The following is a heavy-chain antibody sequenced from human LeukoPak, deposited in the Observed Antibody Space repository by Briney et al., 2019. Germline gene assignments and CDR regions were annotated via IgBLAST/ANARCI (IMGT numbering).Heavy chain of an antibody. D-gene: IGHD4-23*01. V-gene: IGHV4-34*01. J-gene: IGHJ4*02. CDR1: GGSFSGYY. CDR2: INHSGST. Sequence: RASETLSLTCAVYGGSFSGYYWSWIRQPPGKGPEWIGEINHSGSTNYNPSLKSRVTISVDTSKNQFSLKLSSVTAADTAVYYCARRSDYGGDFDYWGQGTLVTVSS. CDR3: ARRSDYGGDFDY.